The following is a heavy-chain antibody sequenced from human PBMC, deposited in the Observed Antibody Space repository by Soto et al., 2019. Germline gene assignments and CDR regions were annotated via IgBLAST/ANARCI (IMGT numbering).Heavy chain of an antibody. CDR3: GGDWVWSGGSCYSVGNWFDP. D-gene: IGHD2-15*01. CDR2: IHSDGSST. CDR1: GLTFSSYW. V-gene: IGHV3-74*01. J-gene: IGHJ5*02. Sequence: HRGGSLRLSCAASGLTFSSYWMHWVRHAPGKGLVWVSRIHSDGSSTSYADPVKGRFAISRDNAKNTLDLQMNSRRAEDTAVYYCGGDWVWSGGSCYSVGNWFDPWGQGTLVTVSS.